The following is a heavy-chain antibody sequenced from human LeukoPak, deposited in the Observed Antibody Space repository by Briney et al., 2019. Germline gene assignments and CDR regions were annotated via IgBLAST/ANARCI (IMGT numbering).Heavy chain of an antibody. J-gene: IGHJ4*02. CDR2: ISAYNGNT. Sequence: ASVKVSCKASGYTFTSYGISWVRQAPGQGLEWMGWISAYNGNTNYAQKLQGRVTMTTDTSTSTAYMELMSLRSDDTAVYYCAWEVTYYYDSSGYYYAYFDYWGQGTLVTVSS. CDR3: AWEVTYYYDSSGYYYAYFDY. CDR1: GYTFTSYG. D-gene: IGHD3-22*01. V-gene: IGHV1-18*01.